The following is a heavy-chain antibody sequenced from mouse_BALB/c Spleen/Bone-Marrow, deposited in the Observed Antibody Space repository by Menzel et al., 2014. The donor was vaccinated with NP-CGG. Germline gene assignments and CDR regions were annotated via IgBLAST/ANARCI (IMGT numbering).Heavy chain of an antibody. CDR1: GYTFTSYW. CDR3: ARKRADYEDY. CDR2: INPSSSRT. Sequence: VKLVESGAELVKPGASVKLSCKASGYTFTSYWMHWVKQRPGQGLEWIGEINPSSSRTNYNEKFKTKATLTVDKSSNTAYMQLSRLTSEDSAVYYCARKRADYEDYWGQGTTLTVSS. D-gene: IGHD2-4*01. V-gene: IGHV1S81*02. J-gene: IGHJ2*01.